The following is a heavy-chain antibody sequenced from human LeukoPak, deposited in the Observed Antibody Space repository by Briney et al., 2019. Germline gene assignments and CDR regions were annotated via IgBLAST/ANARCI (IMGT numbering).Heavy chain of an antibody. Sequence: PGGSLRLSCAASGFTFSSYSMNWVRQAPGKGLEWVSYISSSSSTIYYADSVKGRFTISRDNAKNSLYLQMNSLRAEDTAVYYCAKEEEMVRGVSGYYGMDVWGQGTTVTVSS. V-gene: IGHV3-48*04. CDR2: ISSSSSTI. CDR3: AKEEEMVRGVSGYYGMDV. D-gene: IGHD3-10*01. J-gene: IGHJ6*02. CDR1: GFTFSSYS.